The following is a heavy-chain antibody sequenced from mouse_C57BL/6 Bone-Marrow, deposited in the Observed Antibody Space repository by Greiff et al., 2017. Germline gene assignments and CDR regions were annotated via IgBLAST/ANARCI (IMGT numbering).Heavy chain of an antibody. D-gene: IGHD2-13*01. CDR1: GYAFSSYW. CDR3: ARSRIYYDDHFDY. V-gene: IGHV1-80*01. CDR2: IYPGDGDT. J-gene: IGHJ2*01. Sequence: QVQLQQSGAELVKPGASVKISCKASGYAFSSYWMNWVKQRPGKGLEWIGQIYPGDGDTNYNGKFKGKATLTADKSSSTAYMQLSSLTSEDSAVYFCARSRIYYDDHFDYWGQGTTLTVSS.